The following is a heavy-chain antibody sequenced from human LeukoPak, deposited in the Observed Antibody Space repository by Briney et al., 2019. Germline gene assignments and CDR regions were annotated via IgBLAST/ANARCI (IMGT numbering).Heavy chain of an antibody. Sequence: GGSLRLSCAASGFTFSNYWMHWVRQAPGKGLVWVSRIHSDGSTTSYADSVKGRFTISRDNAKNTLCLQMNSLRAEDTAVYYCARSTYYYDSSGYFEFDYWGQGTLVTVSS. J-gene: IGHJ4*02. D-gene: IGHD3-22*01. CDR1: GFTFSNYW. V-gene: IGHV3-74*01. CDR3: ARSTYYYDSSGYFEFDY. CDR2: IHSDGSTT.